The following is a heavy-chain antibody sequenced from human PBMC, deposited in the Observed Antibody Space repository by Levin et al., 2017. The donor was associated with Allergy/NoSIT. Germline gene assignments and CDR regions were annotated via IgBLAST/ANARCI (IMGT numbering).Heavy chain of an antibody. CDR2: MNPNSGNT. Sequence: GESLKISCKASGYTFTSYDINWVRQATGQGLEWMGWMNPNSGNTGYAQKFQGRVTMTRNTSISTAYMELSSLRSEDTAVYYCARVSGYDAFDIWGQGTMVTVSS. D-gene: IGHD3-3*01. J-gene: IGHJ3*02. V-gene: IGHV1-8*01. CDR3: ARVSGYDAFDI. CDR1: GYTFTSYD.